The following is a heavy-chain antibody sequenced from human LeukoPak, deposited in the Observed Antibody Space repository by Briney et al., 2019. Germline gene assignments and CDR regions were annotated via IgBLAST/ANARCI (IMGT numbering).Heavy chain of an antibody. V-gene: IGHV3-23*01. CDR1: GFIFNSYA. Sequence: PGGSLRLSCAASGSGFIFNSYAMRWVRQAPGKGLEWVSSVSGSGGDTNYADSVKGRFTVSRDNSKNTLYLQMNSLRAEDTAVYYCAKALTRSQWLLGGSSDAFDIWGQGTMVTVSS. CDR3: AKALTRSQWLLGGSSDAFDI. J-gene: IGHJ3*02. CDR2: VSGSGGDT. D-gene: IGHD6-19*01.